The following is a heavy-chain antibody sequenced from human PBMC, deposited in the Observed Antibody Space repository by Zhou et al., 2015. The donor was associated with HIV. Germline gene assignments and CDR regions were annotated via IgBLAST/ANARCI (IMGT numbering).Heavy chain of an antibody. CDR1: GGTFSSYA. Sequence: QVQLVQSGAEVKKPGSSVKVSCKASGGTFSSYAISWVRQAPGQGLEWMGGIIPIFGTANYAQKFQGRVTITADESTSTAYMELSSLRSEDTAMYYCARDYANEDFWSGYSVFDFWGQGTRVIVSS. D-gene: IGHD3-3*01. CDR3: ARDYANEDFWSGYSVFDF. J-gene: IGHJ3*01. V-gene: IGHV1-69*01. CDR2: IIPIFGTA.